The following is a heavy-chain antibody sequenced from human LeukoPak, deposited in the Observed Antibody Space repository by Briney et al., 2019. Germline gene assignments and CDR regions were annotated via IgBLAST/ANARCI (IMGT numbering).Heavy chain of an antibody. CDR2: ISYDGSNK. CDR3: AKDRGYSYGVGFDY. D-gene: IGHD5-18*01. CDR1: GFTFSSYG. V-gene: IGHV3-30*18. Sequence: PGGSLRLSCAASGFTFSSYGMHWVRQAPGKGLERVAVISYDGSNKYYADSVKGRFTISRDNSKNTLYLQMNSLRAEDTAVYYCAKDRGYSYGVGFDYWGQGTLVTVSS. J-gene: IGHJ4*02.